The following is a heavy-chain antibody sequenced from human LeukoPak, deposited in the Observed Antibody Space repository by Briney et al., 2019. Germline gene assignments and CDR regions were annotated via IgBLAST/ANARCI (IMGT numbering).Heavy chain of an antibody. D-gene: IGHD1-26*01. CDR3: ARGGESGSYIFDY. V-gene: IGHV1-2*02. CDR1: GYTFTSYG. Sequence: VASVKVSCKASGYTFTSYGISWVRQAPGQGLEWMGWINPNSGGTNYAQKFQGRVTMARDTSISTAYMELSRLRSDDTAVYYCARGGESGSYIFDYWGQGTLVTVSS. CDR2: INPNSGGT. J-gene: IGHJ4*02.